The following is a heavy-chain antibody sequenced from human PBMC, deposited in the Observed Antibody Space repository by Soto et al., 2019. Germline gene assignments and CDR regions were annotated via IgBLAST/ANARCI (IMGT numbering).Heavy chain of an antibody. CDR2: IFFTWNI. V-gene: IGHV4-39*01. CDR3: ASRHCSSGYNTFDS. J-gene: IGHJ4*02. CDR1: GASLSSISYY. D-gene: IGHD3-22*01. Sequence: PSETLSLTCTVSGASLSSISYYWGWIRQPPGKGLEWVGSIFFTWNIYYNPSLKSRVTISVDTSRNQFSLMVNSVTAADTAVYYCASRHCSSGYNTFDSWGQGTLVTVSS.